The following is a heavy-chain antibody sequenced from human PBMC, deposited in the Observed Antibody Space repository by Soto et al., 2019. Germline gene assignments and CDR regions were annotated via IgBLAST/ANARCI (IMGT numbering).Heavy chain of an antibody. CDR3: TRGLASGDY. Sequence: QVQLVQPGAEVKKPGASVKFSCKASGYIFTNFYIHWVRQAPGQGLEWIGIINPNGGRTNYAQNFEGRVMMTRETSMSTVYIDLSILGSEDTAVYYCTRGLASGDYWGQGTLITVSS. CDR2: INPNGGRT. J-gene: IGHJ4*02. V-gene: IGHV1-46*03. CDR1: GYIFTNFY. D-gene: IGHD6-6*01.